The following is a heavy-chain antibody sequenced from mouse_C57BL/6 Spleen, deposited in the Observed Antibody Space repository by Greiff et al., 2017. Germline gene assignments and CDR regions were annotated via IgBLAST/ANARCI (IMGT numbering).Heavy chain of an antibody. D-gene: IGHD1-1*01. CDR3: ARSEITTVVATDWFAY. Sequence: QVHVKQSGAELVKPGASVKLSCKASGYTFTSYWMQWVKQRPGQGLEWIGEIDPSDSYTNYNQKFKGKATLTVDTSSSTAYMQLSSLTSEDSAVYYCARSEITTVVATDWFAYWGQGTLVTVSA. CDR1: GYTFTSYW. J-gene: IGHJ3*01. CDR2: IDPSDSYT. V-gene: IGHV1-50*01.